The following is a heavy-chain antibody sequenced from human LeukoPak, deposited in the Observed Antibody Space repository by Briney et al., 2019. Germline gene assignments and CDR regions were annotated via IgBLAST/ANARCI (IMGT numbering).Heavy chain of an antibody. CDR2: ISHSESA. V-gene: IGHV4-30-2*05. D-gene: IGHD3-22*01. J-gene: IGHJ6*02. CDR1: GGSISSGANY. CDR3: AREHYYDSSGYYGADDYYYGMDV. Sequence: SQTLSLTCTVSGGSISSGANYWSWIRQPPGRGLEWIGYISHSESAYYSPSLKSRVTISVDTSKNQFSLKLSSVTAADTAVYYCAREHYYDSSGYYGADDYYYGMDVWGQGTTVTVSS.